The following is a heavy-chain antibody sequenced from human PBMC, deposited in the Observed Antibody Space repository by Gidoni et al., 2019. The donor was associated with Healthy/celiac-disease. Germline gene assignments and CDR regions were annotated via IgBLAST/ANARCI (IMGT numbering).Heavy chain of an antibody. CDR2: IYTSGST. CDR3: ARDRGVVTAPRSGWFDP. D-gene: IGHD2-21*02. V-gene: IGHV4-61*02. CDR1: GGSISSGSYY. Sequence: QVQLQESGPGLVKPSQTLSLTCTVSGGSISSGSYYWSWIRQPAGKGLEWIGRIYTSGSTNYNPSLKSRVTISVDTSKNQFSLKLSSVTAADTAVYYCARDRGVVTAPRSGWFDPWGQGTLVTVSS. J-gene: IGHJ5*02.